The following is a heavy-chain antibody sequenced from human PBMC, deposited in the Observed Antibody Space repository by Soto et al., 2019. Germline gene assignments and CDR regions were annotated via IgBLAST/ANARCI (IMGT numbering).Heavy chain of an antibody. CDR2: ISAYTGNT. CDR3: ARQLIWLQSPLDY. Sequence: QVRLVQSGAEVKKPGASVKVSCKASGYTFNSYGINWVRQAPGQGLEWIGWISAYTGNTNYAQKLQGRVIMTTDTPTSTAYMELSSLISDDTAVYHCARQLIWLQSPLDYWGQGTLVTVSS. CDR1: GYTFNSYG. D-gene: IGHD5-12*01. J-gene: IGHJ4*02. V-gene: IGHV1-18*01.